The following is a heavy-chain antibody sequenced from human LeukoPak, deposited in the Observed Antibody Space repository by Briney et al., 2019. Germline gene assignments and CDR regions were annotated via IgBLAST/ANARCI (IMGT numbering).Heavy chain of an antibody. CDR3: AGTYSLYDPFDI. D-gene: IGHD6-13*01. V-gene: IGHV4-38-2*02. J-gene: IGHJ3*02. Sequence: SETLSLTCTVSGGSISSGYYWAWIRQPPGKGLEWIGNIYHSGNTYYNPSLKSRVSLSVDTSENQSSLKLSSVTAADTAVYYCAGTYSLYDPFDIWGQGTMTVSS. CDR1: GGSISSGYY. CDR2: IYHSGNT.